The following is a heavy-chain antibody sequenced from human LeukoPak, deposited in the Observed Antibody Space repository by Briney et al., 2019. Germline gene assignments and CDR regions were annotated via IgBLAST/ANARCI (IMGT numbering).Heavy chain of an antibody. CDR2: VYYSGGT. Sequence: PSETLSLTCTVSGGSISSSSYYWGWIRQPPGKGLEWIGYVYYSGGTYYNPSLKSRVTISVDTSKNQFSLKLSSVTAADTAVYYCARAGGQWLAPSHFDYWGQGTLVTVSS. V-gene: IGHV4-39*07. CDR3: ARAGGQWLAPSHFDY. D-gene: IGHD6-19*01. J-gene: IGHJ4*02. CDR1: GGSISSSSYY.